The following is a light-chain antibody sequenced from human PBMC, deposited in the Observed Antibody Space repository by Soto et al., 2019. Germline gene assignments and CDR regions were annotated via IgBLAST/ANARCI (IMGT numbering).Light chain of an antibody. CDR1: SSDIGGFNY. CDR2: DVT. V-gene: IGLV2-14*03. Sequence: QSALTQPASVSGSPGRSVTISCTGSSSDIGGFNYVSWYQHLPGRAPKLIIYDVTNRPSGISYRFSASKSGGTASLTISGLQGEDEGYYYCTSYSSSTPHVVFGGGTKLTVL. CDR3: TSYSSSTPHVV. J-gene: IGLJ2*01.